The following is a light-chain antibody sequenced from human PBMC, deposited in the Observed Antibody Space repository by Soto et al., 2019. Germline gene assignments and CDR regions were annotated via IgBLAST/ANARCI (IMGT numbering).Light chain of an antibody. CDR1: NSDVGYYKY. J-gene: IGLJ1*01. CDR2: ELS. Sequence: QSVLTQPASVSGSPGQSITISCTGTNSDVGYYKYVSWYQQHPGKAPKLMIYELSNRPSGVSNRFSGSKSGNTASLTISGLQAEDEADYYCTSYTSSSTYVFGNGTKVTVL. CDR3: TSYTSSSTYV. V-gene: IGLV2-14*01.